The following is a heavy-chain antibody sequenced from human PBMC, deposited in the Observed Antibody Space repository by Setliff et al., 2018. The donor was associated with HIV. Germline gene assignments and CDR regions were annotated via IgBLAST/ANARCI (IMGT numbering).Heavy chain of an antibody. D-gene: IGHD5-12*01. V-gene: IGHV3-74*01. J-gene: IGHJ4*02. CDR3: ARVVATSDY. CDR1: GFTFSSYW. CDR2: ISADGSDT. Sequence: GGSLRLSCEASGFTFSSYWIHWVRQAPGKGLVWVSRISADGSDTSYADSVKGRFTISRDNAKNSLFLQVNSLRAEDTAVYYCARVVATSDYWGQGTLVTVS.